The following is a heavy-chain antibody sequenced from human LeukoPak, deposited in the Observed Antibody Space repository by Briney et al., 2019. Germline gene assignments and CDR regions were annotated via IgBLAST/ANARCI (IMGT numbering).Heavy chain of an antibody. D-gene: IGHD3-10*01. J-gene: IGHJ3*02. CDR2: IFYTGST. CDR3: AKLLGYGSGSYYDAFDI. Sequence: KPSETLSLTCSVSGGSISNNNYYWGWIRQLPGEGLEWIGSIFYTGSTFYKPSLKSRVTISVDTSKNQFSLKLSSVTAADTAVYYCAKLLGYGSGSYYDAFDIWGQGTMVTVSS. CDR1: GGSISNNNYY. V-gene: IGHV4-39*01.